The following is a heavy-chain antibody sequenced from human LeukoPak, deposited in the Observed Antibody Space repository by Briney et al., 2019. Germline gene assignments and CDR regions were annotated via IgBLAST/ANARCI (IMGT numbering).Heavy chain of an antibody. CDR3: AKDNRGYYYDSSGYDY. D-gene: IGHD3-22*01. CDR1: GFTVSSNY. CDR2: ISGSGGST. J-gene: IGHJ4*02. Sequence: GGSLRLSCAASGFTVSSNYMSWVRQAPGKGLEWVSAISGSGGSTYYADSVKGRFTISRDNSKNTLYLQMNSLRAEDTAVYYCAKDNRGYYYDSSGYDYWGQGTLVTVSS. V-gene: IGHV3-23*01.